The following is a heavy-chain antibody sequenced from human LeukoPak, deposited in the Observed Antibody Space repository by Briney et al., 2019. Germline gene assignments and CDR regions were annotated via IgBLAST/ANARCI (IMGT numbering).Heavy chain of an antibody. V-gene: IGHV3-30*18. J-gene: IGHJ4*02. CDR1: GFTISSYG. CDR3: AKNAPYQGYSYGGIDY. Sequence: GRSLRLSCAASGFTISSYGMHWVRQAPGKGLEWVAVISYDGSDKYSADSVKGRFTISRDNSKNTLYLQMNSLRAEDTAVYYCAKNAPYQGYSYGGIDYWGQGTLVTVSS. CDR2: ISYDGSDK. D-gene: IGHD5-18*01.